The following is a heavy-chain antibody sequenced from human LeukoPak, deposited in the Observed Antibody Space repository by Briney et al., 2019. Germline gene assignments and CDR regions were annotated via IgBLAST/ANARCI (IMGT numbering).Heavy chain of an antibody. V-gene: IGHV1-69*06. J-gene: IGHJ4*02. Sequence: SVNVSCKASGGTFSSYAISWVRQAPGQGVGWMGRIIPIFGTANYAQKFQGRVTITADKSTSTAYMELSSLRSEGTAVYYCTFAYYDFWSGYPHRFDYWGQGTLVTVSS. D-gene: IGHD3-3*01. CDR3: TFAYYDFWSGYPHRFDY. CDR2: IIPIFGTA. CDR1: GGTFSSYA.